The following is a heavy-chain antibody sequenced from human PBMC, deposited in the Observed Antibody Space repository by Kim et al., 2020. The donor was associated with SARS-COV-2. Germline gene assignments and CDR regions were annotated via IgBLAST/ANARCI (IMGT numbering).Heavy chain of an antibody. CDR3: ARDQGRVVAATRGMDV. J-gene: IGHJ6*02. V-gene: IGHV1-18*01. CDR2: ISAYNGNT. D-gene: IGHD2-15*01. CDR1: GYTFTSYG. Sequence: ASVKVSCKASGYTFTSYGISWVRQAPGQGLEWMGWISAYNGNTNYAQKLQGRVTMTTDTSTSTAYMELRSLRSDDTAVYYCARDQGRVVAATRGMDVWGQGTTVTVSS.